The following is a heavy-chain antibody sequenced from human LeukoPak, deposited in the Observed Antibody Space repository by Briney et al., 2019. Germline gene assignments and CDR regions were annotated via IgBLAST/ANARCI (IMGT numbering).Heavy chain of an antibody. CDR3: ARAPSEIGGYYPEYFRH. D-gene: IGHD3-22*01. V-gene: IGHV3-74*01. Sequence: WGSLRLSCAASGFTFSSYWMHWVRRAPGKGLVWVSRIKGDGNTNYADSVKGRFTISRDNAKNTVSLQMNSLRAEDTGVYYCARAPSEIGGYYPEYFRHWGQGTLVIVSS. CDR2: IKGDGNT. J-gene: IGHJ1*01. CDR1: GFTFSSYW.